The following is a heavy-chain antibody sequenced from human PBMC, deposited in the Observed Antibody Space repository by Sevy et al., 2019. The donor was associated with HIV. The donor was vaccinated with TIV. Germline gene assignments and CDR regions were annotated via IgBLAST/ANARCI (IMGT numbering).Heavy chain of an antibody. CDR3: SREKTYYYDSSGYGSVAFDI. D-gene: IGHD3-22*01. V-gene: IGHV1-2*02. CDR2: INPNSGGT. Sequence: ASVKVSCKASGFTFTGYYMHWVRQAPGQGLEWMGWINPNSGGTNYALKFQGRVTMTRDTSMSTAYMELSRLRSDDTAVDYCSREKTYYYDSSGYGSVAFDIWGQGTMVTVSS. CDR1: GFTFTGYY. J-gene: IGHJ3*02.